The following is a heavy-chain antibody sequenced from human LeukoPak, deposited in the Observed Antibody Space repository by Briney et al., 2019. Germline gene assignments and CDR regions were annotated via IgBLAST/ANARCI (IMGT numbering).Heavy chain of an antibody. CDR2: INPSGGST. J-gene: IGHJ4*02. Sequence: GASVKVSCKASGYTFTIYYMHWVRQAPGQGLEWMGIINPSGGSTSYAQKFQGRVTVTRDTSTSTVYMELRSLRSEDTAVYYCARPGYCSSTSCYLDYWGQGTLVTVSS. D-gene: IGHD2-2*01. V-gene: IGHV1-46*01. CDR1: GYTFTIYY. CDR3: ARPGYCSSTSCYLDY.